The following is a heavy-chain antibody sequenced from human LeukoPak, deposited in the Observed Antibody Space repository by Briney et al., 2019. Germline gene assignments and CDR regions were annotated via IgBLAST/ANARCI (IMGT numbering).Heavy chain of an antibody. Sequence: GGSLRLSCAASGFTFSSNYMSWVRQAPGKGLEWVSVIYSGGTTYYADSVKGRFTISRHNSNNTLYLQMNSLRAEDTAVYYCARVVSRSFDYWGQGTLVTVSA. CDR1: GFTFSSNY. CDR2: IYSGGTT. V-gene: IGHV3-53*04. CDR3: ARVVSRSFDY. J-gene: IGHJ4*02.